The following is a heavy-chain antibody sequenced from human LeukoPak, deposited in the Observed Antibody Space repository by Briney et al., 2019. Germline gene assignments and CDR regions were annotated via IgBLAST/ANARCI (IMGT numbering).Heavy chain of an antibody. D-gene: IGHD5-24*01. Sequence: ASVKVSCKTSGYTFTGYYMHWVRQAPGQGLEWMGWINPNSGGTNYAQKFQGRVTMTRDTSISTAYMELSRLRSDDTAVYYCARGDGDGYNFGYWGQGTLVTVSS. V-gene: IGHV1-2*02. CDR1: GYTFTGYY. CDR2: INPNSGGT. CDR3: ARGDGDGYNFGY. J-gene: IGHJ4*02.